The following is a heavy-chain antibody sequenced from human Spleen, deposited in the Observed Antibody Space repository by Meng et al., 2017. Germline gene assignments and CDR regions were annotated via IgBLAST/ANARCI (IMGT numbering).Heavy chain of an antibody. CDR1: GFTFRTYG. CDR2: INNDGGSR. Sequence: EVQLVESGGGLVQPGGSRILSCAASGFTFRTYGMHWVRQAPGKGLVWVSRINNDGGSRNYADSVKGRFTIARDNAKNTLYLQMNSLRAEDTAVYYCARGGIATTGTSAWGQGTLVTVSS. D-gene: IGHD6-13*01. J-gene: IGHJ5*02. V-gene: IGHV3-74*01. CDR3: ARGGIATTGTSA.